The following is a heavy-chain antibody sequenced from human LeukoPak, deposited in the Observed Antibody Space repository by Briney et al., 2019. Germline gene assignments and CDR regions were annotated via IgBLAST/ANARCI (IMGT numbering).Heavy chain of an antibody. D-gene: IGHD3-22*01. CDR1: GGSIISSYY. CDR3: ARADYHDTGDYSYVEYFQH. J-gene: IGHJ1*01. Sequence: PSETLPLTCTVSGGSIISSYYWTWIRQPPGRGLEWIGYIYYSGSSNYNPSLKSRVTISLDTSKNQFSLKLSSANAADTAVYYCARADYHDTGDYSYVEYFQHWGQGTLVTVSS. CDR2: IYYSGSS. V-gene: IGHV4-59*01.